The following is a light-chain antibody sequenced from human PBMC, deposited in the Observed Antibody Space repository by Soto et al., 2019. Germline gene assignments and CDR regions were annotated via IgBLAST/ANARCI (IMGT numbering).Light chain of an antibody. CDR3: QQRSNWPPAT. CDR1: QSFSSNY. Sequence: EIVLTQSPGTLSLSPVERATLSCRASQSFSSNYLAWYQQKPGQAPRLLIFGASSRATGIPDRFSGSGSGTDFTLTISSLEPEDFAVYYCQQRSNWPPATFGQGTKEDIK. CDR2: GAS. J-gene: IGKJ1*01. V-gene: IGKV3D-20*02.